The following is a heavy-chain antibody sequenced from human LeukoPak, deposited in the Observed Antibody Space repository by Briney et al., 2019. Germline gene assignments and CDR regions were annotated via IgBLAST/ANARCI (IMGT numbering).Heavy chain of an antibody. Sequence: GASVKVSCKVSGHTLSDLSIHWVRQAPGKGLKWMGGFDIEDGETIYAQDFEGRVTMTEDTATETAYMELSSLRSEDTAVYYCVAEVIEVTMGDYWGQGTLVTVSS. CDR3: VAEVIEVTMGDY. CDR2: FDIEDGET. V-gene: IGHV1-24*01. CDR1: GHTLSDLS. J-gene: IGHJ4*02. D-gene: IGHD4-11*01.